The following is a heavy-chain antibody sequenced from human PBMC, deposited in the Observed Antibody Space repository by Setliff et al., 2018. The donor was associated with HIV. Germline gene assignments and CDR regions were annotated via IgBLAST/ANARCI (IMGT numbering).Heavy chain of an antibody. CDR3: ARLGRGTYYYDSSGYLYAFDI. D-gene: IGHD3-22*01. CDR1: GGSISSYY. CDR2: IYYSGST. Sequence: SETLSLTCTVSGGSISSYYWSWIRQPPGKGLEWIGYIYYSGSTNYNPSLKSRVTISVDTSKNQFSLKLSSVTAADTAVYYCARLGRGTYYYDSSGYLYAFDIWGQGTMVTVSS. V-gene: IGHV4-59*08. J-gene: IGHJ3*02.